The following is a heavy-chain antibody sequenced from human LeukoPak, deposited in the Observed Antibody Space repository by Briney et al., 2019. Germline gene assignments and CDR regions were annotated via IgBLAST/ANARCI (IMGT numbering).Heavy chain of an antibody. Sequence: SETLSLTCTVSGGSISSYYWSWIRQPPGKGLEWIGYIYYSGSTNYNPSLKSRVTISVDTSKNQFSLKLSSVTAADTALYYCARVYLSQQLVPGLDYWGQGTLVTVSS. CDR1: GGSISSYY. CDR2: IYYSGST. D-gene: IGHD6-13*01. V-gene: IGHV4-59*01. J-gene: IGHJ4*02. CDR3: ARVYLSQQLVPGLDY.